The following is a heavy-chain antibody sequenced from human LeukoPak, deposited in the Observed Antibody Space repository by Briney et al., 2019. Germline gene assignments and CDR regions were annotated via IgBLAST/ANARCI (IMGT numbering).Heavy chain of an antibody. CDR3: IRGDPGY. CDR1: GFSVSSDH. CDR2: TCSGGTT. J-gene: IGHJ4*02. D-gene: IGHD3-16*01. V-gene: IGHV3-53*01. Sequence: GGSLRLSCVASGFSVSSDHMNWVRQAPGKGLEWVSLTCSGGTTYYADSVKGRFTVSRDISKNTLYLQMNSLRAEDTAVYYCIRGDPGYWGQGTLVTVSS.